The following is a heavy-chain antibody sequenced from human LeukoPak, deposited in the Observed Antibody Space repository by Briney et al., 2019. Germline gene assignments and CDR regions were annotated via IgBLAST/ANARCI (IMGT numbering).Heavy chain of an antibody. CDR2: IYSGGST. Sequence: GGSLRLSCAASGFTVGSNYMSWVRQAPGKGLEWVSVIYSGGSTYYADSVKGRFTISRDNSKNTLYLQMNSLRAEDTAVYYCARDRGGDYFDYWGQGTLVTVSS. CDR3: ARDRGGDYFDY. J-gene: IGHJ4*02. V-gene: IGHV3-53*01. D-gene: IGHD4-17*01. CDR1: GFTVGSNY.